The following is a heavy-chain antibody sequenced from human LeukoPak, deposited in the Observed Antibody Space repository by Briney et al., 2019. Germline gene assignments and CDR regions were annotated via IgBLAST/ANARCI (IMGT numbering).Heavy chain of an antibody. D-gene: IGHD5-24*01. CDR3: ARDNSVRDEAWWFNP. V-gene: IGHV1-69*06. CDR1: GGTFSSYA. Sequence: SVKVSCKASGGTFSSYAISWVRQAPGQGLEWMGGIIPIFGTTNYAQKFQDRVTITADNSTSTAYMELSSLRSEDTAVYYCARDNSVRDEAWWFNPWGQGTLVTVSS. CDR2: IIPIFGTT. J-gene: IGHJ5*02.